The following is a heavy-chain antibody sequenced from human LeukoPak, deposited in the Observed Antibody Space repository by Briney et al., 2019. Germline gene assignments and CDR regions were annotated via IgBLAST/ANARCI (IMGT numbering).Heavy chain of an antibody. CDR2: IDHTGIT. J-gene: IGHJ3*02. D-gene: IGHD5-12*01. Sequence: SETLSLTCTVSDDSITIYYWTWIRQPPGKGLEWIGYIDHTGITNYNPSLNSRVTISRDTSKNHFSLELSSATAADTAVYYCARVYGSGYDFRGAFDIWGQGTMVTVSS. CDR1: DDSITIYY. CDR3: ARVYGSGYDFRGAFDI. V-gene: IGHV4-59*01.